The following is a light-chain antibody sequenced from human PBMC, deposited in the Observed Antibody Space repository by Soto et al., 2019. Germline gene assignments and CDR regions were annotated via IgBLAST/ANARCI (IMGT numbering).Light chain of an antibody. J-gene: IGLJ1*01. V-gene: IGLV3-21*02. CDR1: NIGGKS. CDR3: QVWDYRSDHV. Sequence: SYELTQSPSVSVAPGQTARITCGGNNIGGKSVHWYQQKPGQAPVLVVYDDSDRPSGIPERFSGSNSGNTATLTISRVEAGDEADYYCQVWDYRSDHVFGTGNKVIVL. CDR2: DDS.